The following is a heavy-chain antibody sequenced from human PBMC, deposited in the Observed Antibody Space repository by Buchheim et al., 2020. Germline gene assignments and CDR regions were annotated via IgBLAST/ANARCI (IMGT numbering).Heavy chain of an antibody. J-gene: IGHJ4*02. Sequence: EVQLVESGGGLVHPGGSLRLSCVDSGFTFSSDWMTWVRQAPGKRPEWVANIKADGSETYYLDSVRGRFTISRDNAQRSLFLQMDSLRAEDTAVYFCARGFATISWGQGTL. CDR3: ARGFATIS. CDR2: IKADGSET. V-gene: IGHV3-7*04. CDR1: GFTFSSDW. D-gene: IGHD1-1*01.